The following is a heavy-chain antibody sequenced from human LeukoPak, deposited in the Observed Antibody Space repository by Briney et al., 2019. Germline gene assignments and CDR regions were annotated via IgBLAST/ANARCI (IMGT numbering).Heavy chain of an antibody. J-gene: IGHJ1*01. CDR1: GYTFTGYY. CDR2: INPNSGGT. D-gene: IGHD6-19*01. V-gene: IGHV1-2*06. Sequence: ASVKVSCKASGYTFTGYYMHWVRQAPGQGLEWMGRINPNSGGTNYAQKFQGRVTMTRDTSISTAYMEMSRLRSDDTAVYYCARPEVQWLGQYEYFQHWGQGTLVTVSS. CDR3: ARPEVQWLGQYEYFQH.